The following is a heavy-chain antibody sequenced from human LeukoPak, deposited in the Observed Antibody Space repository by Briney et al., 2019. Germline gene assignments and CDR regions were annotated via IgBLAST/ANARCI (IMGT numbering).Heavy chain of an antibody. CDR2: ISTGNGNT. D-gene: IGHD5-18*01. V-gene: IGHV1-18*01. CDR3: TKGYSVRYSYGYCAFDI. J-gene: IGHJ3*02. Sequence: ASVKVSCKASGDTFIRYGISWVRQAPGQGLEWMGWISTGNGNTSYAQKFQGRVTMTRDMSTSTVYMELSSLRSEDTAVYYCTKGYSVRYSYGYCAFDIWGQGTMVTVSS. CDR1: GDTFIRYG.